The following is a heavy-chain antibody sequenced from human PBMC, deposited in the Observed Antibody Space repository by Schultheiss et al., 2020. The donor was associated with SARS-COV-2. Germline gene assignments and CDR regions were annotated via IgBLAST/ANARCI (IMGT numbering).Heavy chain of an antibody. V-gene: IGHV3-21*01. Sequence: GGSLRLSCAASGFTFSSYSMNWVRQAPGKGLEWVSSISSSSSYIYYADSVKGRFTISRDNAKNSLYLQMNSLRAEDTAVYYCARDLAAAAPPGMGYWGQGTLVTVSS. D-gene: IGHD6-13*01. CDR1: GFTFSSYS. CDR3: ARDLAAAAPPGMGY. J-gene: IGHJ4*02. CDR2: ISSSSSYI.